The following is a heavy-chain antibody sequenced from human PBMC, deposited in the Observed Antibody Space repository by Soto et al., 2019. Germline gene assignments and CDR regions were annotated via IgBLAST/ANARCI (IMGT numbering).Heavy chain of an antibody. CDR3: ARGASRTGYCSGGSCVSGWSPPGRYYFDY. D-gene: IGHD2-15*01. J-gene: IGHJ4*02. CDR1: GGSISSSSYY. V-gene: IGHV4-39*01. CDR2: IYYSGST. Sequence: SETLSLTCTVSGGSISSSSYYWGWIRQPPGKGLEWIGSIYYSGSTYYNPSLKSRVTISVDTSKNQFSLKLSSVTAADTAVYYCARGASRTGYCSGGSCVSGWSPPGRYYFDYWGQGTLVTVSS.